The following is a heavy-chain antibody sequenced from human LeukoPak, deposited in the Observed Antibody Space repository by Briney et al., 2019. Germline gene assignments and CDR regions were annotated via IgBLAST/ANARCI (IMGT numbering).Heavy chain of an antibody. V-gene: IGHV1-2*02. Sequence: ASVKVSCKASGYTFTGYYMHWVRQAPGQGLEWMGWINPNSGSTNYAQKFQGRVTMTRDTSISTAYMELSRLRSDDTAVYYCAGRISLGVSVALDYWGQGTLVTVSS. CDR1: GYTFTGYY. D-gene: IGHD3-16*01. J-gene: IGHJ4*02. CDR3: AGRISLGVSVALDY. CDR2: INPNSGST.